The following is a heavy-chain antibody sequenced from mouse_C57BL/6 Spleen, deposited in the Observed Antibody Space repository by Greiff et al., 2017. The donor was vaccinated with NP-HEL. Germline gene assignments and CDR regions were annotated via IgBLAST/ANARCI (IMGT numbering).Heavy chain of an antibody. D-gene: IGHD2-10*01. CDR1: GYTFTDYY. CDR2: ICPGSGST. Sequence: VKLVESGPELVKPGASVKISCKASGYTFTDYYINWVKQRPGQGLEWIGWICPGSGSTYYNEKFKGKATLTVDKSSSTAYMLLSSLTSEDSAVFFCASPSYGNYEFDYWGQGTTLTVSS. CDR3: ASPSYGNYEFDY. V-gene: IGHV1-75*01. J-gene: IGHJ2*01.